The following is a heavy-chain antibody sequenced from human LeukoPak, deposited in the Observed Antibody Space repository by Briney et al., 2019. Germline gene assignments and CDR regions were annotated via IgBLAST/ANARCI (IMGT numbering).Heavy chain of an antibody. CDR2: IVVGSGNT. CDR3: AAGVFSGYYYMDV. V-gene: IGHV1-58*02. CDR1: GFTFTSSA. Sequence: ASVKVSCKASGFTFTSSAMQWLRQARGQRLEWIGWIVVGSGNTNYAQKFQERVTITRDMSTSTAYMELSSLRSEDTAVYYCAAGVFSGYYYMDVWGKGTTVTVSS. D-gene: IGHD2-21*01. J-gene: IGHJ6*03.